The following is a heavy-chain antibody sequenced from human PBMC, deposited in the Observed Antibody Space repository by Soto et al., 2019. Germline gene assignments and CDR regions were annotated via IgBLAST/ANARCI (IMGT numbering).Heavy chain of an antibody. CDR3: AGPDCFIPGFFSPP. J-gene: IGHJ2*01. Sequence: ASVKVSCKASGYTFTGYAMHWVRQAPGQRLEWMGWINAGNGNTNYAQKFQGRVAITADESTSTAYMDLSSLRSDDTAVDYSAGPDCFIPGFFSPPGGRGPLAT. V-gene: IGHV1-3*01. D-gene: IGHD2-21*01. CDR2: INAGNGNT. CDR1: GYTFTGYA.